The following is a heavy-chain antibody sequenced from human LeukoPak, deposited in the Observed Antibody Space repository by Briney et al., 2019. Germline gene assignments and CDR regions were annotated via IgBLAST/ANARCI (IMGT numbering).Heavy chain of an antibody. CDR2: ISYDGSNK. CDR1: GFTFSSYD. D-gene: IGHD3-10*01. J-gene: IGHJ3*02. Sequence: AGGSLRLSCAASGFTFSSYDMHWVRQAPGKGLEWVAVISYDGSNKYYADSVKGRFTISRDNSKNTLYLQMNSLRAEDTAVYYCAKGDVLLLIWGQGTMVTVSS. V-gene: IGHV3-30*18. CDR3: AKGDVLLLI.